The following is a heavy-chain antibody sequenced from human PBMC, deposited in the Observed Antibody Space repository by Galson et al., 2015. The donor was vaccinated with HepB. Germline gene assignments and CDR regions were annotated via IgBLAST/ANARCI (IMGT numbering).Heavy chain of an antibody. CDR2: IYYSGST. CDR1: GGSISSSSYY. Sequence: ETLSLTCTVSGGSISSSSYYWGWIRQPPGKGLEWIGSIYYSGSTYYNPSLKSRVTISVDTSKNQFSLKLSSVTAADTAVYYCASRRPVWSGYPSYYFDYWGQGTLVTVSS. D-gene: IGHD3-3*01. V-gene: IGHV4-39*01. J-gene: IGHJ4*02. CDR3: ASRRPVWSGYPSYYFDY.